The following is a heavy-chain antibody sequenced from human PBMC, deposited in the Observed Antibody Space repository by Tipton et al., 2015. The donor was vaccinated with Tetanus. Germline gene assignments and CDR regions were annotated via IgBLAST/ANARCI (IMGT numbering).Heavy chain of an antibody. D-gene: IGHD5-24*01. CDR3: ARDNVSDAATIPFDY. V-gene: IGHV3-23*01. J-gene: IGHJ4*02. Sequence: SLRLSCVASGFSFSNYAMSWVRQAPVKGLEWVSAISGDGGSTYYLGSVRGRFTISRDNFKSTVYLQLNSLRDEDTATYYCARDNVSDAATIPFDYWGQGTLVTVSS. CDR2: ISGDGGST. CDR1: GFSFSNYA.